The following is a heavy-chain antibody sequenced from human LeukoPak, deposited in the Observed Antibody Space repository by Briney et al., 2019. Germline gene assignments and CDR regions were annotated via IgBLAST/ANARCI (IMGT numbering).Heavy chain of an antibody. J-gene: IGHJ4*02. D-gene: IGHD5-18*01. V-gene: IGHV4-39*01. Sequence: PSETLSLTCTVSGGSISSGEYYWGWIRQPPGKGLEWIGSTYYSGSTYYNPSLKSRVTISVDTSKNRFSLKLSSVTAADTAVYYCARQGDGGYSFGNFDSWGQGTLVTVSS. CDR2: TYYSGST. CDR1: GGSISSGEYY. CDR3: ARQGDGGYSFGNFDS.